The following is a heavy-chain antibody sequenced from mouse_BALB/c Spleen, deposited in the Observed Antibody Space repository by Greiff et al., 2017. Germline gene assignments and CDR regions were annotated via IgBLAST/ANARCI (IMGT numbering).Heavy chain of an antibody. Sequence: QVQLKESGPELVKPGASVRISCKASGYTFTSYYIHWVKQRPGQGLEWIGWIYPGNVNTKYNEKFKGKATLTADKSSSTAYMQLSSLTSEDSAVYFCARGGITPYYAMDYWGQGTSVTVSS. V-gene: IGHV1S56*01. CDR3: ARGGITPYYAMDY. CDR1: GYTFTSYY. D-gene: IGHD2-4*01. J-gene: IGHJ4*01. CDR2: IYPGNVNT.